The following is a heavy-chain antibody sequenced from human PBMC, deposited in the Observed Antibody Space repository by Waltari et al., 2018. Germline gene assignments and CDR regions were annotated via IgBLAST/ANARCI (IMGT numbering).Heavy chain of an antibody. D-gene: IGHD7-27*01. CDR2: ISYGCGII. J-gene: IGHJ4*02. CDR3: ARGSGVDY. CDR1: FTTDV. V-gene: IGHV3-23*01. Sequence: FTTDVINGVRQARGQGLEWVSSISYGCGIINYADSVKGRFTISRDNSKNTVYLQMKSLRAEDTAVYYCARGSGVDYWGQGTLVTISS.